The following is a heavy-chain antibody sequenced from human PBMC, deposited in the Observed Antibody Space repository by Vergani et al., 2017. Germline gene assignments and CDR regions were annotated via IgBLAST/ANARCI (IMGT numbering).Heavy chain of an antibody. Sequence: QVQLQESGPGLVKPPGTLSLTCAVSGGSISSNNWWSWVRQTPGKGLEWIGEIYHSGSTNYHPSLKSRVTISVDKSKNQFSLKLNSVTAADTAVYYCARKHISNYYDSSGYYYMGYYYGMDVWGQGTTVTVSS. CDR2: IYHSGST. CDR1: GGSISSNNW. CDR3: ARKHISNYYDSSGYYYMGYYYGMDV. J-gene: IGHJ6*02. V-gene: IGHV4-4*03. D-gene: IGHD3-22*01.